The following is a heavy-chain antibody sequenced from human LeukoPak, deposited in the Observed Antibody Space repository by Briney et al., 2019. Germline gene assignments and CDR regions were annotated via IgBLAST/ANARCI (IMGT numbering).Heavy chain of an antibody. CDR3: AKTYYDYGIYYFDY. J-gene: IGHJ4*02. D-gene: IGHD5-12*01. V-gene: IGHV3-30*18. Sequence: GGSLRLPCAASGFTFSSYGIHWVRQAPGRGLEWVAVISYDGSNKYYADSVKGRFTISRDNSKKTLYLQMNSLRAEDTAVYYCAKTYYDYGIYYFDYWGQGTLVTVSS. CDR2: ISYDGSNK. CDR1: GFTFSSYG.